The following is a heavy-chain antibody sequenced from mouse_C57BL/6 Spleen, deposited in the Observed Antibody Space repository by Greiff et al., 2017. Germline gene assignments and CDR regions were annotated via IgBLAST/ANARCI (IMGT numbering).Heavy chain of an antibody. Sequence: ESGGGLVKPGGSLKLSCAASGFTFSSYTMSWVRQTPEKRLEWVATISGGGGNTYYPDSVKGRFTISRDNAKNTLYLQMSSLRSEDTALYYCARHGYYGSSYFYAMDYWGQGTSVTVSS. J-gene: IGHJ4*01. D-gene: IGHD1-1*01. CDR1: GFTFSSYT. V-gene: IGHV5-9*01. CDR2: ISGGGGNT. CDR3: ARHGYYGSSYFYAMDY.